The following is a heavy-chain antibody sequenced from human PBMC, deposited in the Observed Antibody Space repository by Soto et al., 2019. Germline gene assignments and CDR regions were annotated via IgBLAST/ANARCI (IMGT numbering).Heavy chain of an antibody. V-gene: IGHV3-33*01. CDR3: ARDHEQWLALDY. CDR2: IRYDGSNK. J-gene: IGHJ4*02. Sequence: GGSLRLSCAASGFTFSSYGMHWVRQAPGKGLEWVAVIRYDGSNKYYADSVKGRFTISRDNSKNTLYLQMNSLRAEDTAVYYCARDHEQWLALDYWGQGTLVTVSS. CDR1: GFTFSSYG. D-gene: IGHD6-19*01.